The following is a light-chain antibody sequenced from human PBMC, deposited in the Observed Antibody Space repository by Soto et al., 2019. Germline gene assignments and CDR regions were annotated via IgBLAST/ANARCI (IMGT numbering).Light chain of an antibody. CDR3: SSYTSSSTGVV. CDR1: SSDVGGYNY. V-gene: IGLV2-14*01. Sequence: QSVLTQPASVSGSPGQSITISCTGTSSDVGGYNYVSWYQQHPGKAPKLMIYDVSNRPSGVSNRFSGSKSGNTASLTISGLQAEDEADYYCSSYTSSSTGVVFGGGTKPPS. CDR2: DVS. J-gene: IGLJ2*01.